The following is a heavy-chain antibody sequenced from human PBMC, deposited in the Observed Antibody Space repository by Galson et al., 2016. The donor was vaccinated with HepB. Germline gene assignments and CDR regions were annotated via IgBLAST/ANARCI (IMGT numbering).Heavy chain of an antibody. CDR1: GFTVRNNY. CDR2: ISSSGTT. Sequence: SLRLSCAASGFTVRNNYMSWLRQAPGKGPEWVSVISSSGTTYYSDAAKGRFTISKDNSKNTVYFQMNSLRVEDTAVYYCARENRDYWSGYYPWGQGTLVTVTS. CDR3: ARENRDYWSGYYP. D-gene: IGHD3-3*01. V-gene: IGHV3-66*01. J-gene: IGHJ5*02.